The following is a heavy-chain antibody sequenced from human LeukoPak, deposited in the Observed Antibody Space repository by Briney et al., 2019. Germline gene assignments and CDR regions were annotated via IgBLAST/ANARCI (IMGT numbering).Heavy chain of an antibody. Sequence: GGSLRLSCAASGFPFSNHAMSWVRQPPGKGLEWVAAISNGNTYYADSVRGRFTISRDDSRNMVYLQMNSLRDEDTALYYCVREAGYCATVCLKGNWFDPWGQGTLVTVSS. J-gene: IGHJ5*02. CDR3: VREAGYCATVCLKGNWFDP. D-gene: IGHD2-8*01. CDR2: ISNGNT. V-gene: IGHV3-23*01. CDR1: GFPFSNHA.